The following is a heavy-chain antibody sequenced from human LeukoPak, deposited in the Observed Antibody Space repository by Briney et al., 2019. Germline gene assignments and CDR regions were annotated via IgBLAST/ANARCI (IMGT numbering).Heavy chain of an antibody. J-gene: IGHJ4*02. D-gene: IGHD3-22*01. V-gene: IGHV3-23*01. CDR3: ARRGNTSAYYSLY. CDR2: ISGNGAAT. CDR1: GFTFSSYA. Sequence: PGGSLRLSCAASGFTFSSYAMSWVRQAPGKGLEWVSAISGNGAATYYAVSVKGRFTISRDNSKNTLYLQMNSLRAEDTAVYYCARRGNTSAYYSLYWGQGTLVTVSS.